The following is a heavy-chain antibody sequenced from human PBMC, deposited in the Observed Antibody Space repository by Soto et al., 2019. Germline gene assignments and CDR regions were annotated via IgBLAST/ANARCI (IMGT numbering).Heavy chain of an antibody. V-gene: IGHV4-59*08. CDR3: ARHNYGWGSTYFDY. CDR1: GGSISSYY. CDR2: IYYSGST. D-gene: IGHD3-16*01. J-gene: IGHJ4*02. Sequence: SETLSLTCTVSGGSISSYYWSCIGQPPGKGLEWIGYIYYSGSTNYNPSLKSRVTISVDTSKNQFSLKLNSMTAADTAVYYCARHNYGWGSTYFDYWGQGTLVTVSS.